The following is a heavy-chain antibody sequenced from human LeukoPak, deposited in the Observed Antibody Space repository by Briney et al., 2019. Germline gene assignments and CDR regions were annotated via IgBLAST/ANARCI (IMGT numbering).Heavy chain of an antibody. V-gene: IGHV3-7*01. CDR3: AKDFVYGAFDY. Sequence: GGSLRLSCAASGFTFSVSWMSWVRQAPGKGPEWVANIKQESGEIYYVDSVKGRFTISRDNAKNSLYLQMNSLRAEDTAVYYCAKDFVYGAFDYWGQGTLVTVPS. CDR1: GFTFSVSW. J-gene: IGHJ4*02. CDR2: IKQESGEI. D-gene: IGHD5/OR15-5a*01.